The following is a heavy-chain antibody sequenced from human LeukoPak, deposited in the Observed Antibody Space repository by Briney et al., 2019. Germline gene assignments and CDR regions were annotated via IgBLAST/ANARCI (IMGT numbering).Heavy chain of an antibody. CDR2: FDPEDGET. J-gene: IGHJ3*02. CDR3: AAITMIVVASDAFDI. D-gene: IGHD3-22*01. CDR1: GYTPTELS. Sequence: ASVKVSCKVSGYTPTELSMHWVRQAPGKGLEWMGGFDPEDGETIYAQKFQGRVTMTEDTSTDTAYMELSSLRSEDTAVYYCAAITMIVVASDAFDIWGRGTMVTVSS. V-gene: IGHV1-24*01.